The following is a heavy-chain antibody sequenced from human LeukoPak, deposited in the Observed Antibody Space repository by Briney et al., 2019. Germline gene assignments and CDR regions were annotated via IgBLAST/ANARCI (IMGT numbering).Heavy chain of an antibody. J-gene: IGHJ3*02. CDR2: INPSGGST. CDR1: GYTFTSYY. Sequence: ASVKVSCKASGYTFTSYYMHWVRQAPGQGLEWMGIINPSGGSTSYAQKFQGRVTMTRDTSTSTVYMELSSLRSEDTAVYYCARDQWLLRGGDHDAFDIWGQGTMVTVSS. D-gene: IGHD6-19*01. V-gene: IGHV1-46*01. CDR3: ARDQWLLRGGDHDAFDI.